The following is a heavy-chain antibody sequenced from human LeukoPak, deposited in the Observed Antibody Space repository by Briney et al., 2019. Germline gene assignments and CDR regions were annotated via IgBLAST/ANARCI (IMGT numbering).Heavy chain of an antibody. V-gene: IGHV1-69*04. J-gene: IGHJ4*02. CDR2: IIPILGIA. Sequence: SVKVSCKASGGTFSSYAISWVRQAPGQGLEWMGRIIPILGIANYAQKFQGRVTITADKSTSTAYMELSSLRSEDTAVYYCARGLPSDAYSKGHTDYWGQGTLVTVSS. D-gene: IGHD6-13*01. CDR1: GGTFSSYA. CDR3: ARGLPSDAYSKGHTDY.